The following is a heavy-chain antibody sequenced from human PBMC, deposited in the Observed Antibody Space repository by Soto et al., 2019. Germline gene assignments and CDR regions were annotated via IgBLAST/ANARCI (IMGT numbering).Heavy chain of an antibody. D-gene: IGHD5-12*01. V-gene: IGHV3-74*01. CDR1: GFTFSTHW. CDR2: IKGDGSNT. Sequence: GGSLRLSCAASGFTFSTHWMHWVRQAPGKGLVWVSRIKGDGSNTDYADAVKGRFTISRDNGKNTVYLQMNSLRAEDTAVYYCAKDFHIAGFDYWGQGALVTVSS. CDR3: AKDFHIAGFDY. J-gene: IGHJ4*02.